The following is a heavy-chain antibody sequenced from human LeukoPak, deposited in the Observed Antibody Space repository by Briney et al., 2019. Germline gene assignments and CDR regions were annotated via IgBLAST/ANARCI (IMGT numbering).Heavy chain of an antibody. CDR1: GDSFTDYW. V-gene: IGHV5-51*01. J-gene: IGHJ4*02. CDR2: IHPADSET. Sequence: GESLKISCKDFGDSFTDYWIGWVRQMPGKGLEWVGIIHPADSETQYSPSFQGQVTISADVSITTIYLQLSSLKASDTAISSCARRHYLGWGGGDYWGQGTLVTVSS. CDR3: ARRHYLGWGGGDY. D-gene: IGHD3-10*01.